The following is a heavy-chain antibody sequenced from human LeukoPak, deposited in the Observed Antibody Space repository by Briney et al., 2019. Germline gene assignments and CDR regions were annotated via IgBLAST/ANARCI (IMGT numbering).Heavy chain of an antibody. CDR1: GFTFDDYA. CDR2: ISWDGGST. D-gene: IGHD2-2*01. CDR3: AKEGSCSSTSCYGLDY. J-gene: IGHJ4*02. Sequence: PGGSLRLSXAASGFTFDDYAMHWVCQAPGKGLEWVSLISWDGGSTYYADSVKGRFTISRDNSKNSLYLQMNSLRAEDTALYYCAKEGSCSSTSCYGLDYWGQGTLVTVSS. V-gene: IGHV3-43D*03.